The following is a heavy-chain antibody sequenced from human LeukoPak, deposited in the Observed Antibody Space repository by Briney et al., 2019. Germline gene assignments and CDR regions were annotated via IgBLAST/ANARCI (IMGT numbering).Heavy chain of an antibody. J-gene: IGHJ4*02. CDR1: GFSLTTNGVG. CDR2: IYWDDEK. CDR3: AHLFFFNSGGYSRAFDY. D-gene: IGHD1-26*01. Sequence: SGPTLVKPTQTLTLTCTFSGFSLTTNGVGVGRIRQPPGKALEGLALIYWDDEKRYSPSLRTSLTIPKDTSNSQVVHTLTNMDPVDTDTYYCAHLFFFNSGGYSRAFDYCGQGTLVTVSS. V-gene: IGHV2-5*02.